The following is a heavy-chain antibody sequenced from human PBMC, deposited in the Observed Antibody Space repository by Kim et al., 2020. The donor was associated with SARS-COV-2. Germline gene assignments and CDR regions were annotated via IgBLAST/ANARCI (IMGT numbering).Heavy chain of an antibody. V-gene: IGHV3-74*01. J-gene: IGHJ6*02. D-gene: IGHD6-13*01. CDR3: AGTYSNSYYGMDV. Sequence: YADSVKGRFTISRDNAKNTLYLQMSRLRAEDTAVYYCAGTYSNSYYGMDVWGQGTTVIVSS.